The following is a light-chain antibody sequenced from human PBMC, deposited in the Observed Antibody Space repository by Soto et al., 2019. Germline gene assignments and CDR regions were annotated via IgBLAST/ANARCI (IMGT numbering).Light chain of an antibody. V-gene: IGKV3-20*01. CDR3: LQDYRLLT. CDR1: QSISSSY. J-gene: IGKJ4*01. Sequence: EIVLTQSPVTLSLSPGERATLSCRASQSISSSYLAWYQQKSGQARRLLLYGASSRATGIPDRFRGSGSGTDFTITISRLEPEDFATYYCLQDYRLLTFGEGTKVDNK. CDR2: GAS.